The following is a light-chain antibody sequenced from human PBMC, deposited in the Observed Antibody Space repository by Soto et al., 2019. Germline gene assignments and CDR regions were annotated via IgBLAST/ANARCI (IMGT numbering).Light chain of an antibody. CDR1: QDISSD. J-gene: IGKJ4*01. CDR3: QQASSFPLS. Sequence: DIQMTQSPSSVSASVGDRVTITCRASQDISSDLAWYQHRPGKGPKFLIYEASTLQNGVPSRFSGSGSGTDFTLTINNLQPEDFAPYFCQQASSFPLSFGGGTKVEMK. CDR2: EAS. V-gene: IGKV1-12*01.